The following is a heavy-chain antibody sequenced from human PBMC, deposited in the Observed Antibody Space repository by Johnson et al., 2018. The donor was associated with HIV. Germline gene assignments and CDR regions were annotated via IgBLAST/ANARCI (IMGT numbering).Heavy chain of an antibody. CDR1: GFTFSSYG. Sequence: QVQLVESGGGVVQPGGSLRLSCAASGFTFSSYGMHWVRQAPGKGLEWVAVISYDGSNKYYADSVKGRFTISRDNSKNTLYLQMNSLRAEDTAVYYCAREYYYESPEAFDIWGQGTMVTVSS. V-gene: IGHV3-30*19. J-gene: IGHJ3*02. CDR3: AREYYYESPEAFDI. CDR2: ISYDGSNK. D-gene: IGHD3-22*01.